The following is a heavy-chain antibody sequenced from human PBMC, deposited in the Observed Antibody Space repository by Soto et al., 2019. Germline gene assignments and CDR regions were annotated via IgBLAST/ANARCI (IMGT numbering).Heavy chain of an antibody. CDR2: INPNSGDT. V-gene: IGHV1-2*02. D-gene: IGHD2-21*02. CDR1: GYTFTDYY. CDR3: ARIPPVSAGVYCGGDCRDY. Sequence: QVQLVQSGAEVQKPGASVKVSCKASGYTFTDYYMHWVRQAPGHGLEWMGWINPNSGDTNYAQTFQGRVTMTRDTSLSTAYMELSRLRSDDTAVYYCARIPPVSAGVYCGGDCRDYWGQGTLVTVSS. J-gene: IGHJ4*02.